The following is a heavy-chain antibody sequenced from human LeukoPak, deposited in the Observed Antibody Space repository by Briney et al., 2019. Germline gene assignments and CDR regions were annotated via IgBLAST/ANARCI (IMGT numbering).Heavy chain of an antibody. V-gene: IGHV3-23*01. J-gene: IGHJ6*03. CDR3: AKDGARSPYDFWSGYYTYYYYYMDV. CDR2: ISGSGGST. CDR1: GFTFNSYG. Sequence: GGSLRLSCAASGFTFNSYGMNWVRQAPGKGLEWVSAISGSGGSTYYADSVKGRFTISRDNSKNTLYLQMNSLRAEDTAVYYCAKDGARSPYDFWSGYYTYYYYYMDVWGKGTTVTVSS. D-gene: IGHD3-3*01.